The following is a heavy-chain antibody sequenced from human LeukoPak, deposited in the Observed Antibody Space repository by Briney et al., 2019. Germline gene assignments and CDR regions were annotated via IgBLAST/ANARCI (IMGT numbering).Heavy chain of an antibody. CDR3: AKDVAYGDYGGDYYYGMDV. Sequence: GGSLRLSCAASGFTFSSYAMSWVRQAPGKGLEWVSAISGSGGSTYYADSVKGRFTISRDNSKNTLYLQLNSLRAEDTAVYYCAKDVAYGDYGGDYYYGMDVWGQGTTVTVSS. CDR1: GFTFSSYA. CDR2: ISGSGGST. V-gene: IGHV3-23*01. J-gene: IGHJ6*02. D-gene: IGHD4-17*01.